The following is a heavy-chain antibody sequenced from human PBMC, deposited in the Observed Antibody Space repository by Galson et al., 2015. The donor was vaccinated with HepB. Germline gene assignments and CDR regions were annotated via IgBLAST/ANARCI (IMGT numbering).Heavy chain of an antibody. D-gene: IGHD6-13*01. CDR2: ISGSGDST. CDR3: AKDHAGSSWHGTNAGMDV. CDR1: GFTFSSYA. J-gene: IGHJ6*02. Sequence: SLRLSCAASGFTFSSYAMSWVRQAPGKGLEWFSAISGSGDSTYRADSVKGRFTISRDNSKNTLYVQMSSLRAEDTAVYYCAKDHAGSSWHGTNAGMDVWGQGTTVTVSS. V-gene: IGHV3-23*01.